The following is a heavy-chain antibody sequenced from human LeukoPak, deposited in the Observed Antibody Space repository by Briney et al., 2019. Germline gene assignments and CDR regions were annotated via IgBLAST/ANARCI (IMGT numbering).Heavy chain of an antibody. V-gene: IGHV4-39*07. J-gene: IGHJ4*02. D-gene: IGHD6-19*01. CDR2: INHSGST. CDR3: ARDHRGWYLY. Sequence: SETLSLTCTVSSGSISSSPYFWAWIRQPPGKGLEWIGEINHSGSTNYNPSLKSRVTISVDTSKNQFSLKLSSVTAADTAVYYCARDHRGWYLYWGQGTLVTVSS. CDR1: SGSISSSPYF.